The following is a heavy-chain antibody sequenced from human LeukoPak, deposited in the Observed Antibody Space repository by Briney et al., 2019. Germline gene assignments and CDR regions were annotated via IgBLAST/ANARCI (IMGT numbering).Heavy chain of an antibody. J-gene: IGHJ3*02. CDR2: ISGSGGRT. CDR3: AKDPYYDFWSGPPGVDAFDI. Sequence: GGSLRLSCAASGFTFSSYAMSWVRQAPGKGLEWVSAISGSGGRTYYADSVKGRFTISRDNSKNTLYLQMNSLRAEDTAVYYCAKDPYYDFWSGPPGVDAFDIWGQGTMVTVSS. V-gene: IGHV3-23*01. D-gene: IGHD3-3*01. CDR1: GFTFSSYA.